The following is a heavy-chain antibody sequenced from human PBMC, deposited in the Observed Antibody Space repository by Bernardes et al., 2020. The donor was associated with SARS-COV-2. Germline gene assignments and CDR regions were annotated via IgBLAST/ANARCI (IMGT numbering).Heavy chain of an antibody. J-gene: IGHJ4*02. CDR3: ARDSDDIDGVSFDY. Sequence: GGSLRLSCVASGFAFRRHWMNWVRQAPGKGLEWVAHLDQGGTQQNYVDSVRGRFSISRDNANNLLYLQMNDLRAEDTATYFCARDSDDIDGVSFDYWGQGTLVTVSS. CDR2: LDQGGTQQ. D-gene: IGHD1-1*01. V-gene: IGHV3-7*03. CDR1: GFAFRRHW.